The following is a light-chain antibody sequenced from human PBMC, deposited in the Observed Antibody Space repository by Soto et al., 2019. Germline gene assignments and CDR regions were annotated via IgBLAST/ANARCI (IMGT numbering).Light chain of an antibody. CDR3: SSYTSSSTLV. CDR2: DVS. Sequence: QSALTQPASVSGSPGQSITISCSGTSSDVGGYNYVSWYQQHPGKAPRLMIYDVSRRPSGVSNRFSGSKSGNTASLTISGLKAEDEAESYCSSYTSSSTLVFGTGTKLTVL. V-gene: IGLV2-14*01. CDR1: SSDVGGYNY. J-gene: IGLJ1*01.